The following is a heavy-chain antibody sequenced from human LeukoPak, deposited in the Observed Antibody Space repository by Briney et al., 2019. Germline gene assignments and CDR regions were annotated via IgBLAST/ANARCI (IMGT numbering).Heavy chain of an antibody. CDR2: ISGSGGST. Sequence: GGSLRLSCAASGFTFSSYAMSWVRQAPGKGLEWVSAISGSGGSTYYADSVKGRFTISRDNSKHTLYLQMNSLRAEDTAVYYCAKGPGDYVWGSYRPPIYFDYWGQGTLVTVSS. D-gene: IGHD3-16*02. J-gene: IGHJ4*02. V-gene: IGHV3-23*01. CDR1: GFTFSSYA. CDR3: AKGPGDYVWGSYRPPIYFDY.